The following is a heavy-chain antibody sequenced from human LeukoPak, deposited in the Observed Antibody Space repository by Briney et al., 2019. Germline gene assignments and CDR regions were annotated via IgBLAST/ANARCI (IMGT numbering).Heavy chain of an antibody. CDR1: GFTFSSYW. CDR3: ATRAPSVGAPFDP. Sequence: GGSLRLSCAAFGFTFSSYWMHWVRQAPGKGLVWVSRINSDGSNTTYADSVKGRFTISRDNAKNTLYLQMNSLRVEDTAVYYCATRAPSVGAPFDPWGQGTLVTVSS. CDR2: INSDGSNT. D-gene: IGHD1-26*01. J-gene: IGHJ5*02. V-gene: IGHV3-74*01.